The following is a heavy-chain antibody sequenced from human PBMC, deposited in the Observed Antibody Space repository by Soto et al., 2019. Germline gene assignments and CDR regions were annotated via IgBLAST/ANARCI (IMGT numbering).Heavy chain of an antibody. Sequence: GASVKVSCKASGYTFTTYYIHWVRQAPGQGLEWMGMFNPSDDTTAYAQRFQGRVTMTRDTSTSTVYMELSSLRSDDTAVYYCAREPSSLATAGSSYGLDVWGPGTAVTVSS. D-gene: IGHD6-13*01. J-gene: IGHJ6*02. V-gene: IGHV1-46*01. CDR1: GYTFTTYY. CDR3: AREPSSLATAGSSYGLDV. CDR2: FNPSDDTT.